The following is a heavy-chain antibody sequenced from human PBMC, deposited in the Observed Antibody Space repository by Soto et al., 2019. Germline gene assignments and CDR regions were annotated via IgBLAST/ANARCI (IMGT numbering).Heavy chain of an antibody. V-gene: IGHV1-3*01. CDR3: ARAQNLEMATP. CDR1: GYTFTGYA. J-gene: IGHJ4*02. D-gene: IGHD5-12*01. CDR2: INAGNGNT. Sequence: QVQLVQSGAEVKKPGASVKVSCKASGYTFTGYAILWVRQAPGQRLEWMGWINAGNGNTKYSQKFQGRVTITRDTSASTAYMELSSLRSEDTAVYYCARAQNLEMATPWGQGTLVTASS.